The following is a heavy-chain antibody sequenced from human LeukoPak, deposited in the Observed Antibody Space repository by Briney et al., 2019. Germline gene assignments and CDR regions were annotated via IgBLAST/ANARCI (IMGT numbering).Heavy chain of an antibody. CDR3: ARAWRYTSSWSTPFDY. D-gene: IGHD6-13*01. CDR1: GFTFSSYS. V-gene: IGHV3-21*01. CDR2: ISSSSDYI. Sequence: PGGSLRLSCAASGFTFSSYSMNWVRQAPGKGLEWVSSISSSSDYIYFADSVKGRFTISRDNAKNSLYLQMNSLRAEDTAVYYCARAWRYTSSWSTPFDYWGQGTLVTVSS. J-gene: IGHJ4*02.